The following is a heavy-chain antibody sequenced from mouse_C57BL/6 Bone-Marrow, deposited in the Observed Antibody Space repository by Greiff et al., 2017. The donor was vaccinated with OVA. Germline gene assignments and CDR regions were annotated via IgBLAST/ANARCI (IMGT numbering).Heavy chain of an antibody. CDR3: TTPAVVATGDYAMDY. D-gene: IGHD1-1*01. CDR2: IDPANGDT. J-gene: IGHJ4*01. Sequence: EVKLMESGAELVRPGASVKLSCTASGFNIKDDYMHWVKQRPEQGLEWIGWIDPANGDTEYASKFQGKATITADTSSNTAYLQLSSLTSEDTAVYYCTTPAVVATGDYAMDYWGQGTSVTVSS. V-gene: IGHV14-4*01. CDR1: GFNIKDDY.